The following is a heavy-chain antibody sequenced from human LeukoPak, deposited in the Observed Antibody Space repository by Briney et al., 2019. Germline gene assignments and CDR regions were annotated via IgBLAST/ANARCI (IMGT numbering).Heavy chain of an antibody. CDR1: GGSFSGYY. V-gene: IGHV4-34*01. Sequence: SETLSLTCAVYGGSFSGYYWSWIRQPPGKRLEWIGEINHSGSTNYNPSLKSRVTISVDTSKNQFSLKLSSVTAADTAVYYCARVPYYDILTGYPYGMDVGGQGTTVTVSS. J-gene: IGHJ6*02. D-gene: IGHD3-9*01. CDR3: ARVPYYDILTGYPYGMDV. CDR2: INHSGST.